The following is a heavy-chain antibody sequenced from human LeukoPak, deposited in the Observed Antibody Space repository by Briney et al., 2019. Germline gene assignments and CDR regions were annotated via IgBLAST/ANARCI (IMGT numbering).Heavy chain of an antibody. CDR3: ARDGDYGDYGVFDL. Sequence: SETLSLTCTVSGGSISSYYWSWIRQPAGKGLEWIGRIYTSGSTNYNPSLKSRVTMSVDTSKNQFSLKLSSVTAADTAVYYCARDGDYGDYGVFDLWGRGTLVTVSS. CDR1: GGSISSYY. CDR2: IYTSGST. J-gene: IGHJ2*01. V-gene: IGHV4-4*07. D-gene: IGHD4-17*01.